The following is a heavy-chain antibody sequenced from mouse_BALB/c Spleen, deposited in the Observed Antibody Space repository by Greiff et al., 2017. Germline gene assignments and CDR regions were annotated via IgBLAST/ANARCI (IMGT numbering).Heavy chain of an antibody. J-gene: IGHJ3*01. V-gene: IGHV5-4*02. D-gene: IGHD2-1*01. CDR1: GFSFSDYY. Sequence: EVMLVESGGGLVKPGGSLTLSCAASGFSFSDYYMYWVRQTPEKRLEWVATIRDGGSYTYYPDLVKGRFTISRDKDKNNLYVQMSSLKSEDTAMYYCARDMGAYGNYAWFAYWGQGTLVTVSS. CDR3: ARDMGAYGNYAWFAY. CDR2: IRDGGSYT.